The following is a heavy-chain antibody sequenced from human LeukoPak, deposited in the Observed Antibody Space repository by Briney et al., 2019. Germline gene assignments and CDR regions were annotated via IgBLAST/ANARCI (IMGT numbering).Heavy chain of an antibody. J-gene: IGHJ4*02. Sequence: GGSLRLSCAASGFTFSNYWMSWVRQAPGKGLEWVANIKQDGSEKYYVDSVKGRFTISRDNAKNSLYLQMNSLRAEDTAVYYCARYVGYGSSSYLLDYWGQGTLVTVSS. D-gene: IGHD6-13*01. CDR2: IKQDGSEK. CDR3: ARYVGYGSSSYLLDY. V-gene: IGHV3-7*03. CDR1: GFTFSNYW.